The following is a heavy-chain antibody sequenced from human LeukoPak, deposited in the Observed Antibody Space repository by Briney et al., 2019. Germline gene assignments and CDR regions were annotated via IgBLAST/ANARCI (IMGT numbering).Heavy chain of an antibody. D-gene: IGHD4-23*01. CDR3: TLYGGQAADGY. CDR1: GFIVSNNY. J-gene: IGHJ4*02. CDR2: IYSGHST. Sequence: GGSLRLSCAASGFIVSNNYMSWVRRAPGKGLEWVSAIYSGHSTEYADSVKGRFTISRDNSRNTLYLQMNSLRTEDTAVYCATLYGGQAADGYWGQGTLVTVST. V-gene: IGHV3-53*01.